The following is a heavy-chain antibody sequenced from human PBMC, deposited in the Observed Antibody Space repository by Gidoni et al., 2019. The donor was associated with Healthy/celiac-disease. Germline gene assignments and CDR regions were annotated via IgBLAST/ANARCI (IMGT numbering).Heavy chain of an antibody. Sequence: QVQLVESGGGVVQPGRSLRLSCAASGFTFSSYGMHWVRQAPGKGLAWVAVIWYDGSNKYYADSVKGRFTISRDNSKNTLYLQMNSLRAEDTAVYYCARDGGAYCSSTSCPLGYWGQGTLVTVSS. D-gene: IGHD2-2*01. CDR1: GFTFSSYG. J-gene: IGHJ4*02. CDR3: ARDGGAYCSSTSCPLGY. CDR2: IWYDGSNK. V-gene: IGHV3-33*01.